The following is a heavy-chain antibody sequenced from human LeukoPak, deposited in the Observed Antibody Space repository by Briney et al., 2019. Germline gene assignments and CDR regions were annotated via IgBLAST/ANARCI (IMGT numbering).Heavy chain of an antibody. D-gene: IGHD6-19*01. V-gene: IGHV3-23*01. Sequence: GGSLRLSCVGSGFTFSDYAMNWVRQTPGKGLEWISSLGARGDVFYADSVQGRFTISRDNSNNAAHLQMNSLRPEDTAIYYCTKRGPGPVAGSYDFWGQGTLVTVSS. J-gene: IGHJ4*02. CDR1: GFTFSDYA. CDR3: TKRGPGPVAGSYDF. CDR2: LGARGDV.